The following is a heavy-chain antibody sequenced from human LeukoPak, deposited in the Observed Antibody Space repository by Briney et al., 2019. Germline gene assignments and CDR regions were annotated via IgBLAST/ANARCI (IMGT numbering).Heavy chain of an antibody. J-gene: IGHJ3*02. Sequence: ASVKVSCKASGYTFTGYYMHWVRQAPGQGLEWMGWINPNSGGTNYAQKFQGWVTMTRDTSISTAYMELSRLRSDDTAVYYCARDGWRTFDAFDIWGQGTMVTVSS. CDR2: INPNSGGT. D-gene: IGHD2-8*02. CDR3: ARDGWRTFDAFDI. CDR1: GYTFTGYY. V-gene: IGHV1-2*04.